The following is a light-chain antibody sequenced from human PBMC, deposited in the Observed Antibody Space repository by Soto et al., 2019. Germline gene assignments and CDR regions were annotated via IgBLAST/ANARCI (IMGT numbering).Light chain of an antibody. J-gene: IGKJ1*01. CDR1: QDISNN. CDR2: AVL. V-gene: IGKV1-6*01. CDR3: LQDYDSPWT. Sequence: ALQMTQAPPSLAASVGDRVTITCRASQDISNNLGWYQQKPGKAPSLLIYAVLALRSGVPSRFGGSRSGRDFTLTISGLQPEDIGTYYCLQDYDSPWTFGRGTKVEIK.